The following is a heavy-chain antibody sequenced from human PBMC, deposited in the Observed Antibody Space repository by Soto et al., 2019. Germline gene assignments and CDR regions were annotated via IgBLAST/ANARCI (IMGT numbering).Heavy chain of an antibody. CDR1: GGSISSYY. Sequence: QVQLQESGPGLVKPSETLSLTCTVSGGSISSYYWSWIRQPPGKGLEWIGYIYHSGSTNYNPSLKSRVTISVDTSKNQFSLKLSSVTAADTAVYYCARDVRGYTGYGAPWYFDLWGRGTLVTVSS. V-gene: IGHV4-59*01. CDR3: ARDVRGYTGYGAPWYFDL. D-gene: IGHD5-12*01. CDR2: IYHSGST. J-gene: IGHJ2*01.